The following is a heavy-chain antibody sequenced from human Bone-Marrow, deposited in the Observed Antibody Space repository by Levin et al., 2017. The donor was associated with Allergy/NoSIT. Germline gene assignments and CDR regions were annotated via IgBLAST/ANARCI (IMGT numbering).Heavy chain of an antibody. Sequence: ASVKVSCKASGYTFTGCYIHWVRQAPGQGLEWMGWINPNNGGTNYAQIFQGRVTMARDTSISTAYMELTRLKSDDTAVYYCARDTLSYDSGEFDYWGQGTLVTVSS. V-gene: IGHV1-2*02. J-gene: IGHJ4*02. CDR3: ARDTLSYDSGEFDY. CDR1: GYTFTGCY. D-gene: IGHD6-19*01. CDR2: INPNNGGT.